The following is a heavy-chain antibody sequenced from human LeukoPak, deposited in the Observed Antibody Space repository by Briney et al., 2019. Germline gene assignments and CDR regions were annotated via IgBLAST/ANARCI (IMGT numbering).Heavy chain of an antibody. CDR1: GGSFSGYY. V-gene: IGHV4-34*01. J-gene: IGHJ5*02. D-gene: IGHD6-13*01. CDR3: ASGGGQQLVLGNWFDP. CDR2: INHSGST. Sequence: PSETLSLTCAVYGGSFSGYYWSWIRQPPGKGLEWIGGINHSGSTNYNPSLKSRVTISVDTSKNQFSLKLSSVTAADTAVYYCASGGGQQLVLGNWFDPWGQGTLVTVSS.